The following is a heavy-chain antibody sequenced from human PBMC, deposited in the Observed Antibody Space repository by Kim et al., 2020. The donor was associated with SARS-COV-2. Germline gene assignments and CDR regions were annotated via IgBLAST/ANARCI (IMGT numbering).Heavy chain of an antibody. CDR3: ARNRADSSGFINS. D-gene: IGHD3-22*01. CDR1: GAAIDDYY. J-gene: IGHJ4*02. Sequence: SETLSLTCAVSGAAIDDYYWSWIRQAPGKGLEWIGYIHHNGNSNSNPSLESRVTISLDTSRNQFSLKLTYVTAADSAVYFCARNRADSSGFINSWGQGT. V-gene: IGHV4-59*01. CDR2: IHHNGNS.